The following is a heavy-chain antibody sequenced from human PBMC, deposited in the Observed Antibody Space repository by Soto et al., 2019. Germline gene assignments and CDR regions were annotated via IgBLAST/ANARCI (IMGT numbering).Heavy chain of an antibody. CDR1: GYTFSIYG. CDR2: ISAYNGNT. CDR3: ARDRIHYYDSTHIYFDY. V-gene: IGHV1-18*04. J-gene: IGHJ4*02. D-gene: IGHD3-22*01. Sequence: ASRKIWCEASGYTFSIYGISWVRQAPGQGLEWMGWISAYNGNTNYAQKLQGRVTMTTDTSTSTAYMELRSLRSDDTAVYYCARDRIHYYDSTHIYFDYWRQVTLVTVSS.